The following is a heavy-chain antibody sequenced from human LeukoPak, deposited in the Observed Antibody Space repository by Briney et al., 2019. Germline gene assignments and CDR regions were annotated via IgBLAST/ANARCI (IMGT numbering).Heavy chain of an antibody. CDR2: IIPIFGTA. J-gene: IGHJ5*02. CDR3: ARDGYSYGSWWFDP. CDR1: GYTFTGYY. D-gene: IGHD5-18*01. V-gene: IGHV1-69*13. Sequence: SVKVSCKASGYTFTGYYMHWVRQAPGQGLEWMGGIIPIFGTANYAQKFQGRVTITADESTSTAYMELSSLRSEDTAVYYCARDGYSYGSWWFDPWGQGTLVTVSS.